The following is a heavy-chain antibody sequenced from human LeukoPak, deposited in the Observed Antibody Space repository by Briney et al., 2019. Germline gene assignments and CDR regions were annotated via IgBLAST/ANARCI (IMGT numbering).Heavy chain of an antibody. CDR1: GYSFTSYW. CDR2: IYPGDSDT. V-gene: IGHV5-51*01. Sequence: KAGESLKISCKGSGYSFTSYWIGWVRQMPGKGLEWMGIIYPGDSDTRYSPSFQGQVTISADKSISTAYLQWSSLKASDTAMYYCARARAPYSRLSSGFDPWGQGTLVTVSS. D-gene: IGHD6-13*01. J-gene: IGHJ5*02. CDR3: ARARAPYSRLSSGFDP.